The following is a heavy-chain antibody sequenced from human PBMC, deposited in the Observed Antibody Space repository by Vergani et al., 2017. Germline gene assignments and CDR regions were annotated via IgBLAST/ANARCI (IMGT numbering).Heavy chain of an antibody. CDR1: GFTFSSYS. D-gene: IGHD4-17*01. CDR3: ASNPTTEDAGFDP. Sequence: EVQLVESGGGLVQPGGSLRLSCAASGFTFSSYSMNWVRQAPGKGLEWVSSISSSSSYIYYADSVKGRFTISRDNAKNSLYLQMNSLRAEDTAVYYCASNPTTEDAGFDPWGQGTLVTVSS. V-gene: IGHV3-21*01. CDR2: ISSSSSYI. J-gene: IGHJ5*02.